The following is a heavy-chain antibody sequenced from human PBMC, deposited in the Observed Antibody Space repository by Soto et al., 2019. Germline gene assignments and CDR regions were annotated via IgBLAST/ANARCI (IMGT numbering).Heavy chain of an antibody. J-gene: IGHJ5*02. Sequence: SETLSLTCTVSGDSISSSSYYWGWIRQPPGKGLERIGSIYYSGSTYYNPSLKSRVTISVDTSKNQFSLKLSSVTAADTAVYYCATYSSSLYKSGVRWFDPWGHGTLVTVAS. V-gene: IGHV4-39*01. CDR1: GDSISSSSYY. CDR2: IYYSGST. D-gene: IGHD6-13*01. CDR3: ATYSSSLYKSGVRWFDP.